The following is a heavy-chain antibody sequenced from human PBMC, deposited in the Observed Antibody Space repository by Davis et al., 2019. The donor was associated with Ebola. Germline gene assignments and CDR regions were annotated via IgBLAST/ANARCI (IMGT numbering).Heavy chain of an antibody. CDR3: ASAGRAWSVGP. CDR2: ISGTSDSI. CDR1: GFPFTSYT. Sequence: GESLKISCAASGFPFTSYTLNWVRQAPGKGLEWISYISGTSDSIVYADSVKGRFTVSRDNAKNSVFLQMNSLRADDSAVYYCASAGRAWSVGPWGQGTLVTVSS. D-gene: IGHD2-8*02. J-gene: IGHJ5*02. V-gene: IGHV3-48*01.